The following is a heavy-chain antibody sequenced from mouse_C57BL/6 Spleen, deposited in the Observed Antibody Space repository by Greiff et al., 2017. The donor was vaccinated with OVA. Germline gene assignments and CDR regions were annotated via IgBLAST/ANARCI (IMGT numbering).Heavy chain of an antibody. V-gene: IGHV2-2*01. Sequence: VKLMESGPGLVQPSQSLSITCTVSGFSLTSYGVHWVRQSPGKGLEWLGVIWSGGSTDYNAAFISRLSISKDNSKSQVFFKMNSLQADDTAIYYCAYYYGSSDAMDYWGQGTSVTVSS. CDR3: AYYYGSSDAMDY. J-gene: IGHJ4*01. CDR2: IWSGGST. CDR1: GFSLTSYG. D-gene: IGHD1-1*01.